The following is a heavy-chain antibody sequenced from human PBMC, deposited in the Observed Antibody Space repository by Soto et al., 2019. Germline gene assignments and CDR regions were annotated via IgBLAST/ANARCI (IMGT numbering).Heavy chain of an antibody. Sequence: GESLKISCKASGYSFTTYWIGWVRQMPGKGLEWMRIIYPGDSDTRYSPSFQGQVTISADKSISTAYLQWSSLKASDSAMFYCARKDIAGNSVDFWGQGTLVTVSS. CDR2: IYPGDSDT. J-gene: IGHJ4*02. V-gene: IGHV5-51*01. CDR1: GYSFTTYW. CDR3: ARKDIAGNSVDF. D-gene: IGHD6-13*01.